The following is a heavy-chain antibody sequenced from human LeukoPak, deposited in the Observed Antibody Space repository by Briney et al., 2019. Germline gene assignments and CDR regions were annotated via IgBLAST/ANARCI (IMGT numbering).Heavy chain of an antibody. CDR3: TRVSLVVTPGA. CDR1: GFTFSSYA. V-gene: IGHV3-15*01. D-gene: IGHD4-23*01. CDR2: IKSKTDGGTT. J-gene: IGHJ5*02. Sequence: GGSLRLSCAASGFTFSSYAMSWVRQAPGKGLEWVGRIKSKTDGGTTDYAAPVKGRFTISRDDSKNTLYLQMNSLKTEDTAVYYCTRVSLVVTPGAWGQGTLVTVSS.